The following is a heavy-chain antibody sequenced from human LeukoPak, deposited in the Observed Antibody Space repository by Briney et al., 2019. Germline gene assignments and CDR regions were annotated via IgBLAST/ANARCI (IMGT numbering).Heavy chain of an antibody. J-gene: IGHJ6*03. D-gene: IGHD2-8*02. V-gene: IGHV4-59*12. CDR2: IYYTGST. CDR1: GGSISSYY. Sequence: SETLSLTCTVSGGSISSYYWSWIRQPLGKGLDWIGYIYYTGSTNYNPSLKSRVTLSVDTSKNQFSLKLSSVTAADTAVYYCARDKGGLVAPLTSGLYYYYYMDVWGKGTTVTVSS. CDR3: ARDKGGLVAPLTSGLYYYYYMDV.